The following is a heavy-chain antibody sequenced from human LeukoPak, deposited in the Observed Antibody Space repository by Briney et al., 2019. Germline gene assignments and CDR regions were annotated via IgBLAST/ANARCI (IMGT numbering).Heavy chain of an antibody. CDR1: GFTFSSYS. CDR3: ARSVVVVAATPFDY. D-gene: IGHD2-15*01. CDR2: ISSSSSYI. V-gene: IGHV3-21*01. Sequence: GGSLRLSCAASGFTFSSYSMNWVRQAPGKGLEWVSSISSSSSYIYYADSVKGRFTISRDNAKNSLYLQMNSLRAEDTAVYYCARSVVVVAATPFDYWGQGTLVTVSS. J-gene: IGHJ4*02.